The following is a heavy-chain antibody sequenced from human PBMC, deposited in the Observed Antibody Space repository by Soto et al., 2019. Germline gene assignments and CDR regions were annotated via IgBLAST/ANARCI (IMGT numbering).Heavy chain of an antibody. D-gene: IGHD3-3*01. CDR3: ARERRLGYFDY. CDR1: GGSIISGDYY. J-gene: IGHJ4*02. V-gene: IGHV4-31*03. CDR2: IYYSGST. Sequence: SETLSLTCTVSGGSIISGDYYWSWIRQPPGKGLEWIGYIYYSGSTYYNPSLKSRVTISVDTSKNQFSLKLSSVTAADTAVYYCARERRLGYFDYWGQGTLVTVSS.